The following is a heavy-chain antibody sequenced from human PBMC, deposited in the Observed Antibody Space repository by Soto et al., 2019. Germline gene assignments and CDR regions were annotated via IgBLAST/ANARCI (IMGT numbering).Heavy chain of an antibody. CDR3: ARAAPLFGIAAAWFDP. D-gene: IGHD6-13*01. CDR1: GGTFSSYT. CDR2: IIPILGIA. J-gene: IGHJ5*02. Sequence: ASVKVSCKASGGTFSSYTISWVRQAPGQGLERMGRIIPILGIANYAQKFQGRVTITADKSTSTAYMELSSLRSEDTALYYCARAAPLFGIAAAWFDPWGQGTLVTVSS. V-gene: IGHV1-69*02.